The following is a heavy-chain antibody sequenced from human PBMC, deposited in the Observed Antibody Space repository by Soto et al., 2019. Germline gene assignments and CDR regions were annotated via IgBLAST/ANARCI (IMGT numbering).Heavy chain of an antibody. J-gene: IGHJ4*02. CDR1: SGSISSSNW. CDR2: IYHSGST. D-gene: IGHD3-10*01. Sequence: QVQLQESGPGLVKPSGTLSLTCAVSSGSISSSNWWSWVRQPPGKGLEWIGEIYHSGSTNYNPSLKSRVTISVDKSKNQFSLKLSSVPAADTAVYYCAREDLLLWFGELLSKGPYWGQGTLVTVSS. V-gene: IGHV4-4*02. CDR3: AREDLLLWFGELLSKGPY.